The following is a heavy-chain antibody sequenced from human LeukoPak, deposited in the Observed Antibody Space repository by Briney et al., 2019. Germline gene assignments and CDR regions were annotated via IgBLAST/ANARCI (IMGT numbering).Heavy chain of an antibody. J-gene: IGHJ4*02. CDR3: ARDWAHYYDY. Sequence: GGSLRLSCAASGFTFNNYWMSWVRQAPGKGLEWVTNIKGDGSEKYYVESVEDRFTISRDNSKNTVYLQMNSLRAEDTAVYSCARDWAHYYDYWGQGTLVTVSS. D-gene: IGHD3-10*01. CDR2: IKGDGSEK. CDR1: GFTFNNYW. V-gene: IGHV3-7*01.